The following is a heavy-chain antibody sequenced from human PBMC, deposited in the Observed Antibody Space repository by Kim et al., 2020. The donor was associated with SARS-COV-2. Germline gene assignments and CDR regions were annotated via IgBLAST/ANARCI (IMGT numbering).Heavy chain of an antibody. Sequence: GGSLRLSCAASGFTFNNAWMSWVRQAPGKGLEWVGRIKSKSDGETTDYAAPVKGRFTVSRDDSKNMLYLQMNSLNTEDTAVYYCTTDHISYTPTGYCGSGSCYRGFWGQGTLVTVSS. V-gene: IGHV3-15*01. CDR3: TTDHISYTPTGYCGSGSCYRGF. D-gene: IGHD2-15*01. CDR1: GFTFNNAW. J-gene: IGHJ4*02. CDR2: IKSKSDGETT.